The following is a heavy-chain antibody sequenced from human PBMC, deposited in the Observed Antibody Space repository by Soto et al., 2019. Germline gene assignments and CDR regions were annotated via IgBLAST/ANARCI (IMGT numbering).Heavy chain of an antibody. J-gene: IGHJ6*02. V-gene: IGHV4-59*01. CDR1: GGSITSSY. CDR2: IYDTGISGYTPST. Sequence: LSLTCTVSGGSITSSYWSWIRRPPGKGLEWIAYIYDTGISGYTPSTSYNPSLKSRVTMPVDTSKSQFSLKLTSVTAADTAVYYCARGEDAFFYYGLDVWGQGITVTVSS. CDR3: ARGEDAFFYYGLDV.